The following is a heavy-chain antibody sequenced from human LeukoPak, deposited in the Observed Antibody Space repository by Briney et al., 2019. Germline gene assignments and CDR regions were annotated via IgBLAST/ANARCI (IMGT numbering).Heavy chain of an antibody. CDR1: GGSISSYY. Sequence: PSETLSLTCTVSGGSISSYYWSWIRQPPGKGLEWIGYIYYSGSTNYNPSLKSRVTISVDTSKNQFSLKLSSVTAADTAVYYCARVPSGWYFLDYWGQGTLVTVSS. CDR3: ARVPSGWYFLDY. CDR2: IYYSGST. D-gene: IGHD6-19*01. V-gene: IGHV4-59*01. J-gene: IGHJ4*02.